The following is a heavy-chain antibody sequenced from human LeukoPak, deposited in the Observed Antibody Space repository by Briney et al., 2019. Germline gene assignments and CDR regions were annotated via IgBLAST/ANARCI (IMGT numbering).Heavy chain of an antibody. Sequence: GGSLRLSCAASGFTISSYGMHWVRQAPGKGLEWVAFIRYDGSNKYYADSVKGRFTISRDNSKNTLYLQMNSLRAEDTAVYYCAKDHPVGATRFDYWGQGTLVTVSS. CDR3: AKDHPVGATRFDY. V-gene: IGHV3-30*02. CDR1: GFTISSYG. J-gene: IGHJ4*02. D-gene: IGHD1-26*01. CDR2: IRYDGSNK.